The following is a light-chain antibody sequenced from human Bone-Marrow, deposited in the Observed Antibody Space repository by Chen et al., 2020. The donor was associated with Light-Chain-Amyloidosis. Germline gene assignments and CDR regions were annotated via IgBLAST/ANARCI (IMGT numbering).Light chain of an antibody. J-gene: IGLJ1*01. Sequence: QSALTQPASVSGSPGQSITIPCTVTSSDVGGDNHVSWYQQHPDKAPKLMIYEVANRPSWVPYRFTDSKSDNTASLTISGLQTADEADYFCSSYTIANTLVFGSGTRVTVL. CDR1: SSDVGGDNH. CDR2: EVA. V-gene: IGLV2-14*01. CDR3: SSYTIANTLV.